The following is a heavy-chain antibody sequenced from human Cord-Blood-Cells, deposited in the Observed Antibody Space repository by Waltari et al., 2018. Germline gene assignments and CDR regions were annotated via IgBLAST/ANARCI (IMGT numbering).Heavy chain of an antibody. CDR1: GGSFSGYY. J-gene: IGHJ3*02. CDR2: INHNGST. V-gene: IGHV4-34*01. Sequence: QVQLQQWGAGVLKPSETLSLTCAVYGGSFSGYYWSGIHHPPGKGLEWIGEINHNGSTNYIPSLKSRVTISVDTSKNQFSLKLSSVTAADTAVYYCAREPDLAAAGTGNGAFDIWGQGTMVTVSS. D-gene: IGHD6-13*01. CDR3: AREPDLAAAGTGNGAFDI.